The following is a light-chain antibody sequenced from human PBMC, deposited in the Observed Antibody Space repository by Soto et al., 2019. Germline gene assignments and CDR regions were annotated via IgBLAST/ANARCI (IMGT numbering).Light chain of an antibody. V-gene: IGLV1-40*01. J-gene: IGLJ2*01. CDR1: SSNIGAGYD. Sequence: QSVLTQPPSVSGAPGQRVTISCTESSSNIGAGYDVHWYQQLPGTAPKLLIYGNSNRPSGVPDRFSRSKSGTSASLAITGLQAEDEADYYCQSYDSSLSGWVFGGGTKVTVL. CDR3: QSYDSSLSGWV. CDR2: GNS.